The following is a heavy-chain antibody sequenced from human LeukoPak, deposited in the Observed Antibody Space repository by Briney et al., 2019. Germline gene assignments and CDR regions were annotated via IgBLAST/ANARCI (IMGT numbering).Heavy chain of an antibody. Sequence: SEALSLTCTVSGGSMKTFYWNWVRLPPRKGLEWIGRISYSGSTIYNPSLKSRVTMSIDTSKHQFSLKLSSVTAADTAVYYCARGRGYAYYYYMDVWGKGTTVTVSS. CDR1: GGSMKTFY. J-gene: IGHJ6*03. CDR2: ISYSGST. V-gene: IGHV4-4*07. CDR3: ARGRGYAYYYYMDV. D-gene: IGHD3-22*01.